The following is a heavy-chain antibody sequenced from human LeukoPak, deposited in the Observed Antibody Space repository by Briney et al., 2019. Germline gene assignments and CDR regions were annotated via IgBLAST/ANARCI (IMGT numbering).Heavy chain of an antibody. CDR1: GFTFSSYS. Sequence: QTGGSLRLSCAASGFTFSSYSMHWVRQAPGKGLEWVAVISYDGSNKYYAASVKGRFTISRDNSKNTLYLQMNSLRAEDAAVYYCATDLSGSGSYYNWFDPWGQGTLVTVSS. D-gene: IGHD3-10*01. J-gene: IGHJ5*02. CDR2: ISYDGSNK. V-gene: IGHV3-30*04. CDR3: ATDLSGSGSYYNWFDP.